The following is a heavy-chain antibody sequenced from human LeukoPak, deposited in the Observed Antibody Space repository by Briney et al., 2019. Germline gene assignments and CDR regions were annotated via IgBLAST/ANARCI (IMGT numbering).Heavy chain of an antibody. CDR2: TYYRSKWYN. J-gene: IGHJ6*03. CDR1: GDSVSSNSAA. Sequence: SQTLSLTCAISGDSVSSNSAAWNWIRQSPSRGLEWLGRTYYRSKWYNDYAVSVKSRITINPDTSKNQFSLQLNSVTPEDTAVYYCARAGIAVAGTKYYYYYMDVWGKGTTVTVSS. D-gene: IGHD6-19*01. CDR3: ARAGIAVAGTKYYYYYMDV. V-gene: IGHV6-1*01.